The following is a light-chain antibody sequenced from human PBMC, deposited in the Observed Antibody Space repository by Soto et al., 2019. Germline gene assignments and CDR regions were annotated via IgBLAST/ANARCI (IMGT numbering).Light chain of an antibody. CDR2: GAS. Sequence: EIVLTRSPGTLSLSPGERATXXXXXXQSVSSSYLAWYQQKPGQAPRLLIYGASTRATGIPARFSGSGSGTEFTLTISSLQSEDFAVYYCQQYNNWPPITFGQGTRLEIK. CDR1: QSVSSSY. CDR3: QQYNNWPPIT. V-gene: IGKV3-15*01. J-gene: IGKJ5*01.